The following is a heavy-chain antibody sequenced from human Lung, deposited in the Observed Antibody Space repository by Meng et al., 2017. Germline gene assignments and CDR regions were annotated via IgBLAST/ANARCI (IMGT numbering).Heavy chain of an antibody. V-gene: IGHV1-18*01. CDR1: DYTFTGCG. CDR2: LGAHPGDT. J-gene: IGHJ4*02. Sequence: HVQLLQSGAEVKQPGAPLYVSCKASDYTFTGCGVCWVRQAPGQGLEWMAWLGAHPGDTSFAPKFLGRVTVTADTATATAYMELRSLRSDDTAVYYCARGTPGRSYCDYWGLGTLVTVSS. D-gene: IGHD3-10*01. CDR3: ARGTPGRSYCDY.